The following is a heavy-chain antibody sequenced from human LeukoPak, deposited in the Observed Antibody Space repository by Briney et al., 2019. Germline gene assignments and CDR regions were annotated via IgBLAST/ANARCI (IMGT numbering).Heavy chain of an antibody. CDR3: ARSRRSWSTFDY. Sequence: PSETLSLTCTVSGGSITTYFWSWIRQPPGKGLEWIGYIYYIGSTNYNPSLKSRVTISVDTSKNQFSLKLTSVTATDTAVYYCARSRRSWSTFDYWGQGTLVTVSS. V-gene: IGHV4-59*08. J-gene: IGHJ4*02. CDR2: IYYIGST. D-gene: IGHD6-13*01. CDR1: GGSITTYF.